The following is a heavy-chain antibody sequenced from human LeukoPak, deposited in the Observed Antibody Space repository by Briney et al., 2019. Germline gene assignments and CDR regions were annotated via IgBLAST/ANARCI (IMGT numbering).Heavy chain of an antibody. J-gene: IGHJ4*02. D-gene: IGHD3-16*01. CDR2: INPNSGGT. CDR1: GYTFTGYY. Sequence: ASVKVSCKASGYTFTGYYMHWVRQAPGQGLEWMGWINPNSGGTNYAQKFQGRVTMTTDTSTSTAYMELRSLRSGDTAVYYCARGSSYGFSMGYWGQGTLVTVSS. V-gene: IGHV1-2*02. CDR3: ARGSSYGFSMGY.